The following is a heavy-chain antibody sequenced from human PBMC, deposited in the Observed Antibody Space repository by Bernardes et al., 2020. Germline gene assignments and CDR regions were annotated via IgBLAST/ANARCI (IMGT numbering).Heavy chain of an antibody. D-gene: IGHD3-10*01. CDR3: ARDGGPRRFTMVRGAPPKGTQFFQY. CDR1: GGSFSGYY. CDR2: INHSGST. J-gene: IGHJ1*01. Sequence: SETLSLTCAVYGGSFSGYYWSWIRQPPGKGLEWIGEINHSGSTNYNPSLKSRVSISVDTSKNQFSLKLSSVTAADTAVYYCARDGGPRRFTMVRGAPPKGTQFFQYWGQGTLVTVSS. V-gene: IGHV4-34*01.